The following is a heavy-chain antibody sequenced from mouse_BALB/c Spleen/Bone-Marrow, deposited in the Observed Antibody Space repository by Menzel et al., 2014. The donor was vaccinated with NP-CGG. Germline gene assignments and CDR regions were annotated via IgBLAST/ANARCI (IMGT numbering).Heavy chain of an antibody. V-gene: IGHV1-67*01. J-gene: IGHJ3*01. CDR3: TRGGRYDEVAY. D-gene: IGHD2-14*01. CDR1: CYTFTDYA. Sequence: VQVVESGPELVRPGVSVKISCKGSCYTFTDYAMHWVKQSHAKSLEWIGVISTYYGNANYNQKFKGKATMTVDKSSSTAYMELARLTSEDSAVYYCTRGGRYDEVAYWGQGTLVTVSA. CDR2: ISTYYGNA.